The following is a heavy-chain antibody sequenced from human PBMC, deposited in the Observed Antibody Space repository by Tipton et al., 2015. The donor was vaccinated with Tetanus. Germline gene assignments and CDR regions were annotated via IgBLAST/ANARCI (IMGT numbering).Heavy chain of an antibody. Sequence: TLSLTCIVSGGSVSGSSHYWAWIRQPPGKGLEYIGYISHSGTTNYNPSLMSRVTLSLDTARGQFSLKLTSVTAADAAVYFCARDRRDFAYDSRGFYSPLYYFDNWGQGVRVTVSS. CDR2: ISHSGTT. J-gene: IGHJ4*02. CDR3: ARDRRDFAYDSRGFYSPLYYFDN. V-gene: IGHV4-61*01. CDR1: GGSVSGSSHY. D-gene: IGHD3-22*01.